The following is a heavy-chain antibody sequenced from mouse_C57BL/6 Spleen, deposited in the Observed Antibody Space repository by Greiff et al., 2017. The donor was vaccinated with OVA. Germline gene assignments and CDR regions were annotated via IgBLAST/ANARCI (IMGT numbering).Heavy chain of an antibody. D-gene: IGHD1-1*01. V-gene: IGHV3-6*01. Sequence: EVQLEESGPGLVKPSQSLSLTCSVTGYSITSGYYWNWIRQFPGNKLEWMGYISYDGSNNYNPSLKNRISITRDTSKNQFFLKLNTVTTEDTATYYCAREHGSSSCGFAYWGQGTLVTVSA. CDR3: AREHGSSSCGFAY. J-gene: IGHJ3*01. CDR2: ISYDGSN. CDR1: GYSITSGYY.